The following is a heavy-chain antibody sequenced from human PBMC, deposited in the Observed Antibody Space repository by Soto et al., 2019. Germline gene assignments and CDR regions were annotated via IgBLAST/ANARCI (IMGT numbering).Heavy chain of an antibody. J-gene: IGHJ5*02. Sequence: GGSLRLSCAASGFTFSSYAMHWVRQAPGKGLEWVAVISYDGSNKYYADSVKGRFTISRDNSKNTLYLQMNSLRAEDTAVYYCASGVYYDFWSGYYTGGNWFDPWGQGTLVTVSS. D-gene: IGHD3-3*01. CDR3: ASGVYYDFWSGYYTGGNWFDP. CDR2: ISYDGSNK. CDR1: GFTFSSYA. V-gene: IGHV3-30-3*01.